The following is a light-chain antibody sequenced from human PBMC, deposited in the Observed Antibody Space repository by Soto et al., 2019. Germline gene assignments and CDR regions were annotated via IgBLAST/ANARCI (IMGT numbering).Light chain of an antibody. CDR2: YDS. CDR1: NIGSKS. V-gene: IGLV3-21*04. J-gene: IGLJ3*02. CDR3: QVWDSSSDHCWV. Sequence: SYELTQPPSVSVAPGKTARITCGGNNIGSKSVHWYQQKPGQAPVLVIYYDSDRPSGIPERFSGSNSGNTATLTISRVEAGDEADYYCQVWDSSSDHCWVFGGGTKLTVL.